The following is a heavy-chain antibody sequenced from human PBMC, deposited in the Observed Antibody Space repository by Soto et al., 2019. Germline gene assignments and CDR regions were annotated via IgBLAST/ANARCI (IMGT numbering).Heavy chain of an antibody. CDR3: ARGVAVAGRYYFDY. J-gene: IGHJ4*02. D-gene: IGHD6-19*01. Sequence: AVKVSCKASGGTFSSYAISWVRQAPGQGLEWMGGIIPIFGTANYAQKFQGRVTITADESTSTAYMELSSLRSEDTAVYYCARGVAVAGRYYFDYWGQGTLVTVSS. CDR1: GGTFSSYA. V-gene: IGHV1-69*13. CDR2: IIPIFGTA.